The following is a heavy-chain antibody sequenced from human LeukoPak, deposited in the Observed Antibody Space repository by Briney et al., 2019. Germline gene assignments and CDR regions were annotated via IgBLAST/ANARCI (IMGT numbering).Heavy chain of an antibody. V-gene: IGHV3-74*01. Sequence: GGSLRLSCAASAFTFSTYWMHWVRQAPGKGLVWVSRIDPHGTITFYADSVKGRFTISRDNAKNSLYLQMNSLRDEDTAVYYCASSYDYVWGSYRFIDYWGQGTLVTVSS. J-gene: IGHJ4*02. D-gene: IGHD3-16*02. CDR2: IDPHGTIT. CDR3: ASSYDYVWGSYRFIDY. CDR1: AFTFSTYW.